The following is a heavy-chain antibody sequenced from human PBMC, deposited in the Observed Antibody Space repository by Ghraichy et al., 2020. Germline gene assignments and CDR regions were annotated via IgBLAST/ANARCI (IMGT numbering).Heavy chain of an antibody. CDR2: TYYRSKWYN. V-gene: IGHV6-1*01. D-gene: IGHD6-13*01. CDR3: AGGSVAAAGTIFY. Sequence: QTLSLTCAISGDSVSSNNAAWNWIRQSPLRGLEWLGRTYYRSKWYNDYAVSVKSRITINPDTSKNQFSLQVKSVTPEDTAVYYCAGGSVAAAGTIFYWGQGTLVTVSS. J-gene: IGHJ4*02. CDR1: GDSVSSNNAA.